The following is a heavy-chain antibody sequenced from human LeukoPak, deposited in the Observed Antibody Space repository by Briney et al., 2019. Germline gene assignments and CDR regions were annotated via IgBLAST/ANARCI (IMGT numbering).Heavy chain of an antibody. V-gene: IGHV3-7*01. CDR2: IKQDGSEK. J-gene: IGHJ4*02. D-gene: IGHD3-9*01. Sequence: GGSLRLSCAASGFTFSSYWMSWVRQAPGKGLEWVANIKQDGSEKYYVDSVKGRFTTSRDNAKNSLYLQMNSLRAEDTAVYYCARDQILRYFDWIGTTDYWGQGTLVTVSS. CDR3: ARDQILRYFDWIGTTDY. CDR1: GFTFSSYW.